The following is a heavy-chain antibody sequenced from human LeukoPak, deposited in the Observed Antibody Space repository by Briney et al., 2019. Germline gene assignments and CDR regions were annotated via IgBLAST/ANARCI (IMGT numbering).Heavy chain of an antibody. Sequence: GGSLRLSCAASGFTFSSYAMHWVRQAPGKGLEWVAVISYDGSNKYYADSVKGRFTISRDNSKNTLYLQMNSLRAEDTAVYYCASWASMTTVTGDYYYYMDVWGKGTTVTVSS. CDR3: ASWASMTTVTGDYYYYMDV. CDR1: GFTFSSYA. D-gene: IGHD4-17*01. V-gene: IGHV3-30*04. CDR2: ISYDGSNK. J-gene: IGHJ6*03.